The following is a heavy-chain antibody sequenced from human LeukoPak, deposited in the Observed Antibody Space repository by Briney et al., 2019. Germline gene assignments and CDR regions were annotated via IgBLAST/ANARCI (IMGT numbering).Heavy chain of an antibody. CDR3: ARVGRYSGYDLDY. CDR1: GYTFTGYY. V-gene: IGHV1-2*02. CDR2: INPNSGGT. Sequence: ASVKVSCKASGYTFTGYYMHWVRQAPGQGLEWMGWINPNSGGTNYAQKFQGGVTMTRDTSISTAYMELSRLRSDDTAVYYCARVGRYSGYDLDYWGQGTLVTVSS. D-gene: IGHD5-12*01. J-gene: IGHJ4*02.